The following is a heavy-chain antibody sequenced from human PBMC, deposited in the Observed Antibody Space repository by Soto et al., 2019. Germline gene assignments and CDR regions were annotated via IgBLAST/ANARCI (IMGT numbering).Heavy chain of an antibody. CDR2: ISAYNGNT. CDR3: ARDLQIYDFWSGYPPPKWVY. CDR1: GYTFTSYG. D-gene: IGHD3-3*01. V-gene: IGHV1-18*01. J-gene: IGHJ4*02. Sequence: ASVKVSCKASGYTFTSYGISWVRQAPGQGLEWMGWISAYNGNTNYAQKLQGRVTMTTDTSTSTAYMELRSLRSDDTAVYYCARDLQIYDFWSGYPPPKWVYWGQGTLVTVSS.